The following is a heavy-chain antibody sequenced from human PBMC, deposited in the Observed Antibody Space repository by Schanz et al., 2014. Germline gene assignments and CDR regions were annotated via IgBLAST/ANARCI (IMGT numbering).Heavy chain of an antibody. CDR2: ISYSGST. Sequence: QLQLQESGPGLVKPSETLSLTCTVSGVSISSSTYWWGWIRQPPGKGLEWIGYISYSGSTSFNPSRKSRLTMSVDTSKNQFSLRLSSVTAADTAVYYCARHGGIPYYPMDVWGQGTTVTVSS. J-gene: IGHJ6*02. D-gene: IGHD3-16*01. CDR1: GVSISSSTYW. V-gene: IGHV4-31*03. CDR3: ARHGGIPYYPMDV.